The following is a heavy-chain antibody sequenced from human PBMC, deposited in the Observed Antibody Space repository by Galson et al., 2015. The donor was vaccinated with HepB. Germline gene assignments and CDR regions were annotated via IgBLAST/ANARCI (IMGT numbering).Heavy chain of an antibody. V-gene: IGHV3-30*18. CDR3: AKDHSGWLGY. CDR2: ISYDGSNK. CDR1: GFTFSSYG. Sequence: SLRLSCAASGFTFSSYGMHWVRQAPGKGLEWVAVISYDGSNKYYADSVKGRFTISRDNSKNTLYLQMNSLRAEDTAVYYCAKDHSGWLGYWGQGTLVTVSS. D-gene: IGHD6-19*01. J-gene: IGHJ4*02.